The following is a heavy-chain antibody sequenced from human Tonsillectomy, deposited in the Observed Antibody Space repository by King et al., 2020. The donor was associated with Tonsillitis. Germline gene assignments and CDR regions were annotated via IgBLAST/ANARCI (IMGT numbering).Heavy chain of an antibody. V-gene: IGHV3-20*04. Sequence: VQLVESGGGVVRPGGSLRLSCAASGFTFDDYGMSWVRQAPGKGLEWVSGIDWNGASTRYADSVKGRFTISRDNAKNSLYLQMNSLRAEDTAMYYCARSGLSVVLPAAISDWGQGTLVTVSS. CDR2: IDWNGAST. D-gene: IGHD2-2*01. J-gene: IGHJ4*02. CDR3: ARSGLSVVLPAAISD. CDR1: GFTFDDYG.